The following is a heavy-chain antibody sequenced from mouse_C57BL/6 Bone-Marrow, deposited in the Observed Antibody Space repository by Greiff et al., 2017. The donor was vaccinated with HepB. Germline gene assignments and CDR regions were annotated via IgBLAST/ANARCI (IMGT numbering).Heavy chain of an antibody. CDR2: ISYDGSN. Sequence: EVQLQQSGPGLVKPSQSLSLTCSVTGYSITSGYYWNWIRQFPGNKLEWMGYISYDGSNNYNPSLKNRISITRDTSKNQFFLKLNSVTTEDTATYYCARELPQAWFAYWGQGTLVTVSA. V-gene: IGHV3-6*01. CDR1: GYSITSGYY. CDR3: ARELPQAWFAY. D-gene: IGHD3-1*01. J-gene: IGHJ3*01.